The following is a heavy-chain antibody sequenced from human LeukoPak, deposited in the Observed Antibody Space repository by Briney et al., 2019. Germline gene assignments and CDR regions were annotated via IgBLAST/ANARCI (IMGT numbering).Heavy chain of an antibody. CDR2: IIPIFGTA. J-gene: IGHJ4*02. Sequence: SVEVSCKASGGTFSSYAISWVRQAPGQGLEWMGRIIPIFGTANYAQKFQGRVTITTDESTSTAYMELSSLRSEDTAVYYCARSSPYGDYLFDYWGQGTLVTVSS. CDR1: GGTFSSYA. V-gene: IGHV1-69*05. D-gene: IGHD4-17*01. CDR3: ARSSPYGDYLFDY.